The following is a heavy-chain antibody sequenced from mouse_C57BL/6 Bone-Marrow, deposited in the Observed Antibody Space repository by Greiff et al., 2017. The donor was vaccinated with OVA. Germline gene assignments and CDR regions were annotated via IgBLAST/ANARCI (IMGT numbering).Heavy chain of an antibody. CDR2: IRSKSNNYAT. Sequence: EVQVVESGGGLVQPKGSLKLSCAASGFSFNTYAMNWVRQALGKGLEWVARIRSKSNNYATYYADSVKDRFTISRDDSESMLYLQMNNVKTEDTAMYYWVRHPDYGSSLYYFDYWGQGTTLTVSS. D-gene: IGHD1-1*01. V-gene: IGHV10-1*01. J-gene: IGHJ2*01. CDR1: GFSFNTYA. CDR3: VRHPDYGSSLYYFDY.